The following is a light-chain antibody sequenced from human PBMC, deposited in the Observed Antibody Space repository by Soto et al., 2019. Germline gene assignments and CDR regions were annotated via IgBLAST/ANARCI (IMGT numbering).Light chain of an antibody. Sequence: QSALTQPASVSGSPGQSITISCTGSSSDVGAYTSVSWYQQHPGNAPKLLIYEVSNRPSGVSRRFSGSKSGNTASLTISGLQAEDEGHYYCSSYTSDNRDYGFGTGTKLTVL. J-gene: IGLJ1*01. CDR2: EVS. V-gene: IGLV2-14*01. CDR3: SSYTSDNRDYG. CDR1: SSDVGAYTS.